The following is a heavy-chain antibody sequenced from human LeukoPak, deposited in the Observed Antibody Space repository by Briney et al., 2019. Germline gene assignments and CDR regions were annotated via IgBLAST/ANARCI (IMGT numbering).Heavy chain of an antibody. V-gene: IGHV4-4*07. CDR3: AREVPGSSGTPRVDY. CDR1: GVSISGYY. J-gene: IGHJ4*02. Sequence: PSETLSLTCTVFGVSISGYYWNWLPHPPGKGLECVSRIFTSGSTTYTPSLKSRVTMSVDTSKNQFSLKLSPVTAADTAVYDCAREVPGSSGTPRVDYWGQGTLVTVSS. D-gene: IGHD3-22*01. CDR2: IFTSGST.